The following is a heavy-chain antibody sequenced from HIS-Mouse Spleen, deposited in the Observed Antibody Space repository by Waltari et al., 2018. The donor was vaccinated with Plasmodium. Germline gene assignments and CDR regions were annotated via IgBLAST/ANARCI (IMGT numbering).Heavy chain of an antibody. J-gene: IGHJ3*02. Sequence: EVQLVESGGGLVQPGRSLRLSCAASGFTFDDYAMHWVRQAPGKGLGWVSGISWKSGSIGYADSVKGRFTISRDNAKNSLYLQMNSLRAEDTALYYCAKDRKYSSSRGAFDIWGQGTMVTVSS. V-gene: IGHV3-9*01. D-gene: IGHD6-6*01. CDR1: GFTFDDYA. CDR3: AKDRKYSSSRGAFDI. CDR2: ISWKSGSI.